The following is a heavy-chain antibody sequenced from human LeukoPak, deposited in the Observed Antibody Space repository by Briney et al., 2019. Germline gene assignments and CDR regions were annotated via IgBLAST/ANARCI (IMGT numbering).Heavy chain of an antibody. CDR2: INPNSGGT. Sequence: AASVKVSCKASVYTFTGYYMHWVRQAPGQGLEWMGWINPNSGGTNYAQKFQGRVTMTRDTSISTAYMELSRLRSDDTAVYYCARGSMIVVARNWFDPWGQGTLVTVSS. V-gene: IGHV1-2*02. J-gene: IGHJ5*02. CDR3: ARGSMIVVARNWFDP. CDR1: VYTFTGYY. D-gene: IGHD3-22*01.